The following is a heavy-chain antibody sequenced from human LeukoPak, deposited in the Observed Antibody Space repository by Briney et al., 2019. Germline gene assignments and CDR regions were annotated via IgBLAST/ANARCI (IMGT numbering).Heavy chain of an antibody. V-gene: IGHV3-53*01. CDR3: AREWSGGALNGDYYYYMDV. Sequence: GGSLRLSCAASGFTVSSNYMSWVRQAPGKGLEGVSVIYSGGSTYYADSVKGRFPISRDNSKNTLYLQMNSLRAEDTAVYYCAREWSGGALNGDYYYYMDVWGKGTTVTVSS. CDR2: IYSGGST. J-gene: IGHJ6*03. CDR1: GFTVSSNY. D-gene: IGHD2-15*01.